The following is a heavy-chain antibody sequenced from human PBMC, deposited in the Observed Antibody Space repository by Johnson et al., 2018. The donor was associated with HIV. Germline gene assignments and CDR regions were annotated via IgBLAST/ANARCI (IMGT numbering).Heavy chain of an antibody. J-gene: IGHJ3*02. CDR3: ARHTGYDAFDI. CDR1: GFTFSDYY. Sequence: QVQLVESGGGLVKPGGSLRLSCAASGFTFSDYYMNWIRQAPGTGLEWLSNISSGGRVRYYADSVRGRFTISRDNAENSLYLQMNSLRAEDTAVYYCARHTGYDAFDIWGQGTMVTVSS. V-gene: IGHV3-11*04. CDR2: ISSGGRVR. D-gene: IGHD2-21*01.